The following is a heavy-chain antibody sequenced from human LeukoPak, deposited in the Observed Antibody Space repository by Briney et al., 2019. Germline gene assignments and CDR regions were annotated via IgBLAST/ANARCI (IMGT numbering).Heavy chain of an antibody. CDR2: IYYSGST. D-gene: IGHD4-23*01. J-gene: IGHJ4*02. V-gene: IGHV4-59*01. Sequence: SETLSLTCTVSGGXISNYYLIWIRQPLGKGLEWIGYIYYSGSTNYNPPLKSRVTISVDTSKTQFSLKLSSVTAADTAVYYCARMGNYGANSYYFDYWGQGTLVTVSS. CDR1: GGXISNYY. CDR3: ARMGNYGANSYYFDY.